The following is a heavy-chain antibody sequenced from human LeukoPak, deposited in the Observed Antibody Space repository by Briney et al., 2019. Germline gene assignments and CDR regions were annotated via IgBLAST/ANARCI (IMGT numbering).Heavy chain of an antibody. CDR2: IYHSGRT. J-gene: IGHJ5*02. Sequence: SETLSLTCAVSGGSISSTNWWSWVRQPPGMGLEWIGEIYHSGRTNYNPSLKSRVAISVDTSKNQFSLKLSSVTAADTAVYYCARDSPGYDFWSGYYTRYNWFDPWGQGTLVTVSS. CDR1: GGSISSTNW. V-gene: IGHV4-4*02. CDR3: ARDSPGYDFWSGYYTRYNWFDP. D-gene: IGHD3-3*01.